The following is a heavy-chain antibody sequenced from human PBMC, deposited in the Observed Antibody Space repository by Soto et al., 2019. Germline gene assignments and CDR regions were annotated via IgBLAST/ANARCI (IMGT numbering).Heavy chain of an antibody. V-gene: IGHV4-34*01. J-gene: IGHJ6*02. CDR2: INHSGST. Sequence: PSETLSLTCAVYGGSFSGYYWSWIRQPPGKGLEWIGEINHSGSTNYNPSLKSRVTISVDTSKNQFSLKLSPVTAADTAVYYCARPDLTQIYGMDVWGQGTTVTVSS. CDR3: ARPDLTQIYGMDV. CDR1: GGSFSGYY.